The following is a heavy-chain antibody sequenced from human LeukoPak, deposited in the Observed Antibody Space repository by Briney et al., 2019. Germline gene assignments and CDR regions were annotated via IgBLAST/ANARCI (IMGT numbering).Heavy chain of an antibody. CDR3: ARLGDHYHWNLDL. CDR2: IYSGATT. J-gene: IGHJ2*01. Sequence: ETLSLTCFVSGDSTNRDYWIWIRQTPGKGLEWVSIIYSGATTYYADSVRGRFTISRDTSKNTVSLQMNSLRAEDTAVYFCARLGDHYHWNLDLWGRGTLVTVSS. CDR1: GDSTNRDY. V-gene: IGHV3-53*01. D-gene: IGHD3-10*01.